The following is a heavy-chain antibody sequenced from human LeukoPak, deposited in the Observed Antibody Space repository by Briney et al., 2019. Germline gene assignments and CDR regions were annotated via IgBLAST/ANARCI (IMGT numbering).Heavy chain of an antibody. CDR2: ISWNGAST. CDR3: AKGSTTSMVD. J-gene: IGHJ4*02. D-gene: IGHD1-1*01. V-gene: IGHV3-43*01. CDR1: GLSLDDYT. Sequence: PGGSLRLSCAASGLSLDDYTMHWVRQAPGKGLEWVSVISWNGASTYYADSVKGRFTISRDSSKNSLYLQMNSLATDDSALYYCAKGSTTSMVDWGQGTLVTVSS.